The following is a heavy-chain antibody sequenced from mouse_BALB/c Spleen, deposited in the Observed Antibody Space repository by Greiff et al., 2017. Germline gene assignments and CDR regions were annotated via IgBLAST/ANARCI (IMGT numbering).Heavy chain of an antibody. Sequence: VQLQQSGAELAKPGASVKMSCKASGYTFTSYWMHWVKQRPGQGLEWIGYINPSTGYTEYNQKFKDKATLTADKSSNTAYLQLSSLTSEDTAVYYCARGDYGSSMDYWGQGTSVTVSS. J-gene: IGHJ4*01. CDR3: ARGDYGSSMDY. CDR2: INPSTGYT. D-gene: IGHD1-1*01. V-gene: IGHV1-7*01. CDR1: GYTFTSYW.